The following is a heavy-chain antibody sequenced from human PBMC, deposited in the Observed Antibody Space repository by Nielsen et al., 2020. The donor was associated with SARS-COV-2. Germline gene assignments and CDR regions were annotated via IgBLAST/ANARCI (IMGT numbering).Heavy chain of an antibody. Sequence: GESLKISCAASGFTFSSYWMHWVRQAPGKGLVWVSRINSDGSSTSYADSVKGRFTISRDNVKKSLYLQMNSLRAEDTAVYYCARESTSSFRFYYYYYGMDVWGQGTTVTVSS. D-gene: IGHD6-6*01. CDR2: INSDGSST. CDR1: GFTFSSYW. V-gene: IGHV3-74*01. CDR3: ARESTSSFRFYYYYYGMDV. J-gene: IGHJ6*02.